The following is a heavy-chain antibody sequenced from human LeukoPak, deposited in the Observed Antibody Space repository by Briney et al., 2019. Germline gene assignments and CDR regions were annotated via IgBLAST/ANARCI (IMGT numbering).Heavy chain of an antibody. CDR2: IYYSGRT. D-gene: IGHD4-17*01. CDR1: GGSISSGDYY. CDR3: ARVGYGDLTFFDY. V-gene: IGHV4-30-4*01. J-gene: IGHJ4*01. Sequence: SQTLSLTCTVSGGSISSGDYYWSWIRQPPGKGLEWIGYIYYSGRTYYNPSLKSRVTISVDTSKNQFSLKLSSVTVADTAVYYCARVGYGDLTFFDYWGHGTLVTVSS.